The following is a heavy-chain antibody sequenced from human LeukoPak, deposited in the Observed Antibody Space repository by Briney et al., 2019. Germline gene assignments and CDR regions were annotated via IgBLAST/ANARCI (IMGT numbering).Heavy chain of an antibody. J-gene: IGHJ4*02. CDR1: GYTFNNNG. V-gene: IGHV1-18*01. D-gene: IGHD2-2*02. CDR3: ARDLKRYCSSTSCYTLDY. CDR2: ISANNINT. Sequence: ASVKVSCKASGYTFNNNGITWVRQAPGQGLEWMGWISANNINTNYALKVEGRVTMTADTSTNTAYMELRSLRSDDTAVYYCARDLKRYCSSTSCYTLDYWGQGTLVTVSS.